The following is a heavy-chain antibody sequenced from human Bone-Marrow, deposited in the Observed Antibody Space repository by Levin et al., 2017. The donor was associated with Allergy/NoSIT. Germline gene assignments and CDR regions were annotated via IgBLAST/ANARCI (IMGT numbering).Heavy chain of an antibody. CDR1: GFTVSNNY. CDR3: ARLDFNYGSYY. CDR2: IYSGGST. V-gene: IGHV3-66*04. J-gene: IGHJ4*02. Sequence: LSLTCAVSGFTVSNNYMSWVRQASGKGLEWVSLIYSGGSTYYADSVKGRFTISRASSENTVYLQMNSLRAEDTAVYYCARLDFNYGSYYWGQGTLVTVSS. D-gene: IGHD3-10*01.